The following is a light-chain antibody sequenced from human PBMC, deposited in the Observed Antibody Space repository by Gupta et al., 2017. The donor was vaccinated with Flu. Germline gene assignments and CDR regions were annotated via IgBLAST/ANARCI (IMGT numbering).Light chain of an antibody. Sequence: QSALTQPRAVSGSPGHSVTISCTGTSSDVGGYDYVSWYQHHPGKAPKLMIYDVSKRPSRVPDRFSGSKSGNTASLTISGLQAEDEAYYYCCSYAGSYTWVFGGGTKLTVL. CDR2: DVS. CDR1: SSDVGGYDY. CDR3: CSYAGSYTWV. V-gene: IGLV2-11*01. J-gene: IGLJ3*02.